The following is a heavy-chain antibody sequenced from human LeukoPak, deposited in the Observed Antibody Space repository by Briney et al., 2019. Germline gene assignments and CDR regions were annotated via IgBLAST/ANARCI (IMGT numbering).Heavy chain of an antibody. Sequence: SVKVSCKGSGGTFRTYAFSWVRQAPGQGLEWMGGIIPIFRAANYAQNFQGRVTLTADESTSTAYMELSSPRSDDTAVYYCARGPGYLGLQSYFDYWGQGTLVTVSS. D-gene: IGHD5-18*01. J-gene: IGHJ4*02. CDR1: GGTFRTYA. CDR3: ARGPGYLGLQSYFDY. V-gene: IGHV1-69*13. CDR2: IIPIFRAA.